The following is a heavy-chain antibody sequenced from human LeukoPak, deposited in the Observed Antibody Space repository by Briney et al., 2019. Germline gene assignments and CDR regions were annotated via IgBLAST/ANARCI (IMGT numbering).Heavy chain of an antibody. D-gene: IGHD6-19*01. V-gene: IGHV3-23*01. J-gene: IGHJ4*02. CDR3: AKDPLSIAVAGTEDDY. CDR2: ISGSGGST. Sequence: GGSLRLSCAASGFTFSSCAMSWVRQAPGKGLEWVSAISGSGGSTYYADSVKGRFTISRDNSKNTLYLQMNSLRAEDTAVYYCAKDPLSIAVAGTEDDYWGQGTLVTVSS. CDR1: GFTFSSCA.